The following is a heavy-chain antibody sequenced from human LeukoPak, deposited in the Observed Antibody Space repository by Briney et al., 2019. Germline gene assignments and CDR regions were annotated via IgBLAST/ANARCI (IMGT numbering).Heavy chain of an antibody. CDR2: ISDSGSDT. V-gene: IGHV3-23*01. D-gene: IGHD6-6*01. CDR1: GFTFSTYG. CDR3: AKRVPYSRSSVYFDS. J-gene: IGHJ4*02. Sequence: PGGSLRLSCAASGFTFSTYGLSWVRQTPGKGLEWVSAISDSGSDTYYTDSVKGRFTISRDNSRNTLYLQMNSLRAEDTAVYYCAKRVPYSRSSVYFDSWGQGTLVTVSS.